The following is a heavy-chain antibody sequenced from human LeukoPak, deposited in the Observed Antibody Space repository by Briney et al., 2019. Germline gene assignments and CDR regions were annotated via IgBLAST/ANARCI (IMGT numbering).Heavy chain of an antibody. CDR1: GYTFTSYY. CDR3: ARAPLLEWLRGHDAFDI. D-gene: IGHD3-3*01. J-gene: IGHJ3*02. CDR2: INPSGGST. V-gene: IGHV1-46*01. Sequence: ASVKVSCKASGYTFTSYYMHWVRQAPGQGLEWMGIINPSGGSTSYAQKFQGRVTMTRDTSTSTVYMELSSLRSEDTAVYYCARAPLLEWLRGHDAFDIWGQGTMVTVSS.